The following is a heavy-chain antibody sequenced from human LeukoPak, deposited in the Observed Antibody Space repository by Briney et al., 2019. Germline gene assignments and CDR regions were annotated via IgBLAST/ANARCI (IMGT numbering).Heavy chain of an antibody. J-gene: IGHJ4*02. V-gene: IGHV4-39*01. CDR2: IYYSGST. D-gene: IGHD3-9*01. Sequence: PSETLSLTCTVSGGSISSSSYYWGWIRQPPGKGLEWIGSIYYSGSTYYNPSLKSRVTISVDTSKNQFSLKLSSVTAADTAVYYCARQFLGYDILTGYPIIQTFDYWGQGTLVTVSS. CDR1: GGSISSSSYY. CDR3: ARQFLGYDILTGYPIIQTFDY.